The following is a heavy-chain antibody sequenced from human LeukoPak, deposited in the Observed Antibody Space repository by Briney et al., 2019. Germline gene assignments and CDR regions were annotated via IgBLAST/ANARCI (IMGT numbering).Heavy chain of an antibody. Sequence: SETLSLTCTVSGGSISSSSYYWGWIRQPPGKGLEWIGSMYYSGSTYYNPSLKSRVTISVDTSKNQFSLKLSSVTAADTAVYYCARWGGYCSGGSCDPKNWFDPWGQGTLVTVSS. V-gene: IGHV4-39*01. J-gene: IGHJ5*02. CDR2: MYYSGST. D-gene: IGHD2-15*01. CDR3: ARWGGYCSGGSCDPKNWFDP. CDR1: GGSISSSSYY.